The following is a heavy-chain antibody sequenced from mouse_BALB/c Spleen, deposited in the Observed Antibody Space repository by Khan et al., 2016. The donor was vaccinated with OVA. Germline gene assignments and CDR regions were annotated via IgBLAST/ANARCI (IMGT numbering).Heavy chain of an antibody. J-gene: IGHJ3*01. CDR2: IRYDGDS. CDR1: GYSITSGYF. V-gene: IGHV3-6*02. CDR3: ARWGSSGPAWFAY. D-gene: IGHD3-1*01. Sequence: EVQLQESGPGLVKPSQSLSLTCSVTGYSITSGYFWNWIRQFPGNNLEWLGYIRYDGDSNYNQSLKNRISITLDTSKNPFLLKLNSVPPEDTATYYCARWGSSGPAWFAYWGQGTLVTVSA.